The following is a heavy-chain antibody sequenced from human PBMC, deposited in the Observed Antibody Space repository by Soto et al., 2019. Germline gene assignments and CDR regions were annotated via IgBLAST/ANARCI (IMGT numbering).Heavy chain of an antibody. CDR3: AKGEYSSSLYIFDY. J-gene: IGHJ4*02. D-gene: IGHD6-13*01. V-gene: IGHV3-23*01. CDR1: GFTFSSYA. CDR2: ISGSGGST. Sequence: EVQLLESGGGLVQPGGTLRLSCAASGFTFSSYAMSWVRQDPGKGLEWVSAISGSGGSTYYADSVQGRFTISRDNSENTLYLQMNSLRAEDTAVYYCAKGEYSSSLYIFDYWGQGTLVTVSS.